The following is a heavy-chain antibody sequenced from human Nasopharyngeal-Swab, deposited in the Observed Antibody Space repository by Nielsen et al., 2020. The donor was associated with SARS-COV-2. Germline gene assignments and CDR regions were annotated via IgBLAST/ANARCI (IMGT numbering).Heavy chain of an antibody. V-gene: IGHV4-34*01. J-gene: IGHJ4*02. CDR1: GGSFTGYF. Sequence: SETLSLTCAVYGGSFTGYFWSWIRQPPGKGLEWIGEINHSGSTNYNPSLKSRVTISVDTSKNQFSLKMSSVTAADTAVYYCARGFFPGATTRGDYLDSWGQGTLVTVSS. CDR2: INHSGST. D-gene: IGHD1-26*01. CDR3: ARGFFPGATTRGDYLDS.